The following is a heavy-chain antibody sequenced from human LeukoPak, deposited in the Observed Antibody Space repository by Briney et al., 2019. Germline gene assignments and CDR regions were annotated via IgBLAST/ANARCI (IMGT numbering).Heavy chain of an antibody. Sequence: ASVKVSCKASGYTFTGYYMHWVRQAPGQGLEWMGWINPNSGGTNYAQKFQGRVTMTRDTSISTAYMELSRLRSDDTAVYYRARELRAAVAGIDYWGQGTLVTVSS. V-gene: IGHV1-2*02. D-gene: IGHD6-19*01. CDR2: INPNSGGT. J-gene: IGHJ4*02. CDR3: ARELRAAVAGIDY. CDR1: GYTFTGYY.